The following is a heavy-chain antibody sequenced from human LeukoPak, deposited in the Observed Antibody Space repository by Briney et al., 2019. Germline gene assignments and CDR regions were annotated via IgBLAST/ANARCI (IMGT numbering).Heavy chain of an antibody. J-gene: IGHJ3*02. CDR2: IKQDGSEK. V-gene: IGHV3-7*01. Sequence: GGSLRLSCTASGFTFFTSSMHWVRQAPGKGLEWVANIKQDGSEKYYVDSVKGRFTISRDNAKNSLYLQMNSLRAEDTAVYYCASPSTVTPHGFDIWGQGTMVTVSS. CDR3: ASPSTVTPHGFDI. CDR1: GFTFFTSS. D-gene: IGHD4-11*01.